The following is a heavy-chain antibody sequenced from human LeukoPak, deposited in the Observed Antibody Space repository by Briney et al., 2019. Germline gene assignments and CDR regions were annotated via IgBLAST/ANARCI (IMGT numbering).Heavy chain of an antibody. V-gene: IGHV4-30-4*01. D-gene: IGHD4-23*01. CDR1: GGSISSGDYY. CDR3: ARDLLNEGNHLDY. J-gene: IGHJ4*02. CDR2: IFYSGSA. Sequence: SETLSLTCTVSGGSISSGDYYWSWIRQPPGKGLEWIGYIFYSGSAYYNPSLKSRVTISVDTSNNQFSLKLSSVTAADTAVYYCARDLLNEGNHLDYWGQGTLVTVSS.